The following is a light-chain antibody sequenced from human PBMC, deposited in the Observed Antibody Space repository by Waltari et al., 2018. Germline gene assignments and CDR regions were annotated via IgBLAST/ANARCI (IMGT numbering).Light chain of an antibody. Sequence: IQLTQSPSSLSASVGDRVTITCRASQGISSSLALYHQKPVKAPKLLIYAASALQSGVPSRFSGSGSGTDFTLTISSLQPEDFATYYCQQLNSYPLTFGGGTKVEIK. CDR1: QGISSS. CDR2: AAS. V-gene: IGKV1-9*01. J-gene: IGKJ4*01. CDR3: QQLNSYPLT.